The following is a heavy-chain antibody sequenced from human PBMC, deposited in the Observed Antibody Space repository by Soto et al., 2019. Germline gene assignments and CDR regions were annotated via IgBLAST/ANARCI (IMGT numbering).Heavy chain of an antibody. CDR2: INQDGSAK. CDR3: GRGFGGTH. CDR1: GFTFNNYY. V-gene: IGHV3-7*05. J-gene: IGHJ4*02. D-gene: IGHD2-15*01. Sequence: EVQLVESGGGLVQPGGSLRLSCAASGFTFNNYYMVWVRQAPGRGLEWVANINQDGSAKYYVDSVKGRFTISRDNAKSSLYLQIKSLRAEDTATYYCGRGFGGTHWGQGSLVTVSS.